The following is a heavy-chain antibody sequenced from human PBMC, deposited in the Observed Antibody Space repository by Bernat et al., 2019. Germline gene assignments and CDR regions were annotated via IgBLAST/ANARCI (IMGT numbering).Heavy chain of an antibody. CDR1: GGSFSGYY. D-gene: IGHD1-14*01. J-gene: IGHJ4*02. CDR2: INHSGST. CDR3: ARGNGDTGLIDY. Sequence: QVQLQQWGAGLLKPSETLSLTCAVYGGSFSGYYWSWIRQPPGKGLEWIWEINHSGSTNYNPSLKSRVTISVDTSKNQFSLKLSSVTAADTAVYYCARGNGDTGLIDYWGQGTLVTVSS. V-gene: IGHV4-34*01.